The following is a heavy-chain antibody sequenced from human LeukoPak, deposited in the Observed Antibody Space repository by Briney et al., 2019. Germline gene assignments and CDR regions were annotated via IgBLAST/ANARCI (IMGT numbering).Heavy chain of an antibody. J-gene: IGHJ4*02. V-gene: IGHV3-30*04. Sequence: GGSLRLSCAASGFTFSSYAMHWVRQAPGKGLEWVALLSYDGSYEYHADSVKGRFTISRDNSKNTLYLQMNSLRTEDSAVYYCASGAITIFGVVTHWGQGTLVTVSS. CDR3: ASGAITIFGVVTH. CDR1: GFTFSSYA. CDR2: LSYDGSYE. D-gene: IGHD3-3*01.